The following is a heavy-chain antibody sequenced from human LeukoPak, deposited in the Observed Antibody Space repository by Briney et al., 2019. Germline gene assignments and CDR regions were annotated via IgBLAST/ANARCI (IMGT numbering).Heavy chain of an antibody. J-gene: IGHJ4*02. D-gene: IGHD3-22*01. CDR3: ARHGPPEMVVVVTPPDY. V-gene: IGHV4-39*01. CDR2: INHNGKT. Sequence: PSETLSLTCSVSGDSVSSNNYYWGWIRQPPGKGLEWIGSINHNGKTFYNPSLKSRVTISVDTSNNQFSLKLRSVTAADTAVFYCARHGPPEMVVVVTPPDYWGQGTLVAVSS. CDR1: GDSVSSNNYY.